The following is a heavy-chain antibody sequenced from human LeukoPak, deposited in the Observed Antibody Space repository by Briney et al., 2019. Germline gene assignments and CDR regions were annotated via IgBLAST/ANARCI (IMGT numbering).Heavy chain of an antibody. CDR1: GFTFRTYE. D-gene: IGHD3-9*01. CDR2: ISGTSSII. Sequence: QPGGSLRLSCAASGFTFRTYEMSWVRQAPGKGLEWVSYISGTSSIIHYADSVKGRFTISRDNSKNTLYLQMNSLRAEDTAVYYCAKDFYDILTYLDYWGQGTLVTVSS. J-gene: IGHJ4*02. V-gene: IGHV3-23*01. CDR3: AKDFYDILTYLDY.